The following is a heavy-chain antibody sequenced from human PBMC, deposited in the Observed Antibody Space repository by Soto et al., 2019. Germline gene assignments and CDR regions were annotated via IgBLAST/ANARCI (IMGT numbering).Heavy chain of an antibody. D-gene: IGHD3-9*01. V-gene: IGHV3-48*01. J-gene: IGHJ4*02. CDR3: ARDRYDILTGYYEDY. CDR1: EIRFSSIS. CDR2: INSISSIT. Sequence: GGSLRLSCAASEIRFSSISMNWVHQAPGRGLEWVAYINSISSITNYADSVKGRFTISRDNAKNSLYLQMNSLRAEDTAVYYCARDRYDILTGYYEDYWGQGTLVTVSS.